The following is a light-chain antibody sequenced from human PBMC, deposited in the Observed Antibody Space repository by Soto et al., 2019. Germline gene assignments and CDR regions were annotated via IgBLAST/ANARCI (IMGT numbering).Light chain of an antibody. J-gene: IGKJ4*01. V-gene: IGKV3-11*01. Sequence: EIVLTQSPATLSLSPGERATLSCRASQSVSSYLTWYQQKPGQAPRLLIYNASSRATGIPARFSGSGSGTDFTLSISSLEPEDFAVYYCQQYYNWPLTFGGGTKVEIK. CDR1: QSVSSY. CDR3: QQYYNWPLT. CDR2: NAS.